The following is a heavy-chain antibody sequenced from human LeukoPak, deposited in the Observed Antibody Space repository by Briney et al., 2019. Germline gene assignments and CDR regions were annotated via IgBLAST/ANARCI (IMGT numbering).Heavy chain of an antibody. CDR3: AKIRFYYDSSFDYWYFDL. J-gene: IGHJ2*01. CDR1: GFPFSSYA. D-gene: IGHD3-22*01. CDR2: ITASSGGT. Sequence: GRSLRLSCAASGFPFSSYAMGWVRQAPRKGLEWVSAITASSGGTYYADPVKGRFTISRDNSKNTLYLQINSLRAEDAAIYYCAKIRFYYDSSFDYWYFDLWGRGTLVTVSS. V-gene: IGHV3-23*01.